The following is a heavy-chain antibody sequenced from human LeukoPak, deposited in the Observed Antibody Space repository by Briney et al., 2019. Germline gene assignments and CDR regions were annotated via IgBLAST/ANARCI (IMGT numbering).Heavy chain of an antibody. D-gene: IGHD1-14*01. CDR1: GGSFSGYY. J-gene: IGHJ3*02. Sequence: SETLSLTCAVYGGSFSGYYWSWIRRPPGKGLEWIGEINHSGSTNYNPSLKSRVTISVDTSKNQFSLKLSSVTAADTAVYYCARGSSQTGVFDIWGQGTMVTVSS. CDR2: INHSGST. CDR3: ARGSSQTGVFDI. V-gene: IGHV4-34*01.